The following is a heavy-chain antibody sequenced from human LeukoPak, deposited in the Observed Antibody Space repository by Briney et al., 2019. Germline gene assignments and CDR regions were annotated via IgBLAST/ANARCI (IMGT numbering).Heavy chain of an antibody. J-gene: IGHJ4*02. D-gene: IGHD6-13*01. CDR1: GYTFTGYY. CDR3: SRVGPQLANGIFDY. V-gene: IGHV1-2*02. CDR2: INPNSGGT. Sequence: ASVKVPCKASGYTFTGYYMHWVRQAPGQGLEWMGWINPNSGGTNYAQKFQGRVTMTRDTSISTAYMELSRLRSDDTAVYYCSRVGPQLANGIFDYWGQGTLDTVSS.